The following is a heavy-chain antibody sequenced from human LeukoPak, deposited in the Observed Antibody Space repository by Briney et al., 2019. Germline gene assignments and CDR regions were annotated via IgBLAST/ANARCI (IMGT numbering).Heavy chain of an antibody. J-gene: IGHJ6*03. D-gene: IGHD3-10*01. CDR2: IIPLFGTA. V-gene: IGHV1-69*05. Sequence: SVKVSCXASGGTFSNYAISWVRHAPGQGLEWMGGIIPLFGTANYAQKFQGRVTITTDESTSTAYMELSSLRAEDTAVYYCARSYGSGSYYLYYYYYMDVWGKGTTVTVSS. CDR1: GGTFSNYA. CDR3: ARSYGSGSYYLYYYYYMDV.